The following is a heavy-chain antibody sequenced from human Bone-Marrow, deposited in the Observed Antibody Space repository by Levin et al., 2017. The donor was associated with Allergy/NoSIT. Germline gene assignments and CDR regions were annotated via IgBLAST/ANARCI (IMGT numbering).Heavy chain of an antibody. V-gene: IGHV3-30*04. D-gene: IGHD6-19*01. CDR1: GFTLNMYS. CDR3: ARADPGNAVVPATVYFDS. CDR2: LSFDGDMS. J-gene: IGHJ4*02. Sequence: GGSLRLSCAVSGFTLNMYSMHWVRQAPGKGLEWVATLSFDGDMSLFAASVKGRFSISRDTPTNTLFLHMNSLRREDTAVYYCARADPGNAVVPATVYFDSWGQGTLVSVSP.